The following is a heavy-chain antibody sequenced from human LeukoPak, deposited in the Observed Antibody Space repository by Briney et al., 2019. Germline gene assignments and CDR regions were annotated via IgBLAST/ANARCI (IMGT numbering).Heavy chain of an antibody. CDR1: GGSIGTYY. J-gene: IGHJ6*03. CDR3: ARHIGGGIEDMDV. CDR2: IYVTGT. Sequence: SETLSLTCTVSGGSIGTYYWSWVRQSPGTGLEWIGYIYVTGTRYNPYLQSRVTISVDRSRNQFFLKMTSMTAAATAAYYCARHIGGGIEDMDVWGRGTKVTVSS. D-gene: IGHD3-16*02. V-gene: IGHV4-59*08.